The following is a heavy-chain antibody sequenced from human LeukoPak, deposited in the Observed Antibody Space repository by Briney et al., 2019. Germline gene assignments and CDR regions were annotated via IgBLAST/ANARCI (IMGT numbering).Heavy chain of an antibody. CDR1: RFTFSSYA. J-gene: IGHJ4*02. D-gene: IGHD2-15*01. Sequence: GGSLRLSCAASRFTFSSYAMNWVRQAPGKGLEWVSSISSSSSYIYYADSVKGRFTISRDNAKNSLYLQMNSLRAEDTAVYYCARLESSVVPFDYWGQGTLVTVSS. V-gene: IGHV3-21*01. CDR3: ARLESSVVPFDY. CDR2: ISSSSSYI.